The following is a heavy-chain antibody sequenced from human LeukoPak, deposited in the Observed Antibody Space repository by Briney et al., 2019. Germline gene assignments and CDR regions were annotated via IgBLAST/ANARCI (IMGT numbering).Heavy chain of an antibody. Sequence: SETLSLTCTVSGGSISSYYWSWIRQPPGKGLEWLGYIYYSGSTNYNPSLKSRVTISVDTSKNQFSLKLSSVTAADTAVHYCARLSLNYGDYDFDYWGQGTLVTVSS. CDR2: IYYSGST. V-gene: IGHV4-59*08. CDR1: GGSISSYY. D-gene: IGHD4-17*01. CDR3: ARLSLNYGDYDFDY. J-gene: IGHJ4*02.